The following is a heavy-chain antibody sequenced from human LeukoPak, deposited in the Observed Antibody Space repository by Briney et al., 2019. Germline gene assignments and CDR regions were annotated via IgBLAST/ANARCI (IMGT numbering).Heavy chain of an antibody. Sequence: SETLSLTCTVSGGSISSCYWSWIRQPAGKGPEWIGRIYTSGSTNYNPSLKSRVTMSVDTSKNQISLKVNSVTAADTAVYYCARESYSSSYLFDFWGQGTLVTVSS. J-gene: IGHJ4*02. CDR2: IYTSGST. CDR1: GGSISSCY. CDR3: ARESYSSSYLFDF. V-gene: IGHV4-4*07. D-gene: IGHD6-6*01.